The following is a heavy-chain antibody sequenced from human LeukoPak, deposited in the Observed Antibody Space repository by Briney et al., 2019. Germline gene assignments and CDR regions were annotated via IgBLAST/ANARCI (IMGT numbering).Heavy chain of an antibody. Sequence: GGSLRLSCAASGFTFSSYGMHWVRQAPGKGLEWVAFIRYDGSKKYYADSVKGRFTISRDNSKNTLYLQMNSLRAEDTAVYYRAKIAAAGDYYYYYYMDVWGKGTTVTVSS. CDR3: AKIAAAGDYYYYYYMDV. CDR2: IRYDGSKK. D-gene: IGHD6-13*01. V-gene: IGHV3-30*02. CDR1: GFTFSSYG. J-gene: IGHJ6*03.